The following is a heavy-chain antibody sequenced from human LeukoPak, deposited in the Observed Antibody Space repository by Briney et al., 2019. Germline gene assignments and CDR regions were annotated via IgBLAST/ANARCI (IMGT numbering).Heavy chain of an antibody. J-gene: IGHJ4*02. D-gene: IGHD2-2*01. Sequence: PGGSLRLSCAASGFTFSSYGRHWVRQAPGKGLEWVAFIRYDGSNKYYADSVKGRFTISRDNSKNTLYLQMNSLRAEDTAVYYCAKFDRGYQLPVDYWGQGTLVTVSS. CDR1: GFTFSSYG. CDR3: AKFDRGYQLPVDY. V-gene: IGHV3-30*02. CDR2: IRYDGSNK.